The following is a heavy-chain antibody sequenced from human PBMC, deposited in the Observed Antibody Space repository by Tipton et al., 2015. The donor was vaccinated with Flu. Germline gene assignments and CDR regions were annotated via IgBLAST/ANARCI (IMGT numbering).Heavy chain of an antibody. CDR3: ARVSGYSSGLGY. CDR1: GFTFSSYE. V-gene: IGHV3-48*03. Sequence: SLRLSCAASGFTFSSYEMNWVRQAPGKGLEWVSYISSSGSTIYYADSVKGRFTIPRDNAKNSLYLQMNSLRAEDTAVYYCARVSGYSSGLGYWGQGTLVTVSS. CDR2: ISSSGSTI. D-gene: IGHD6-19*01. J-gene: IGHJ4*02.